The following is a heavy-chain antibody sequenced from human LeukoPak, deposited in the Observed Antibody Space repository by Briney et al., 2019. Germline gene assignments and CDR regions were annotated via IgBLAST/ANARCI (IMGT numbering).Heavy chain of an antibody. J-gene: IGHJ6*02. V-gene: IGHV3-30*04. D-gene: IGHD4/OR15-4a*01. Sequence: GRSLRLSCATSGFTFRRYAMQWVRQAPGKGLEWVAVISSDGNLIFYADSVKGRFTISRDNSKNTVYLQMNSLRAEDTAVFYCAREEYDYALGALDVWGQGTTVSVSS. CDR1: GFTFRRYA. CDR3: AREEYDYALGALDV. CDR2: ISSDGNLI.